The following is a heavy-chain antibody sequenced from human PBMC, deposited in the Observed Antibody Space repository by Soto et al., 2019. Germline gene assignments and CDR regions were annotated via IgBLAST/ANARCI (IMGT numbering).Heavy chain of an antibody. D-gene: IGHD3-22*01. J-gene: IGHJ4*02. CDR2: IIPIFGTA. CDR3: ARDETPNYYDSSGYYSN. Sequence: QVQLVQSGAEVKKPGSSVKVSCKASGGTFSSYAISWVRQAPGQGLEWMGGIIPIFGTANYAQKFQGRVTITADKSTSTAYMELSSLRSKDTAVYYCARDETPNYYDSSGYYSNWGQGTLVTVSS. V-gene: IGHV1-69*06. CDR1: GGTFSSYA.